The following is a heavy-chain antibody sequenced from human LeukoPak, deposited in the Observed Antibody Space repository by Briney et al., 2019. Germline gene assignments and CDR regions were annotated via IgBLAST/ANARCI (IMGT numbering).Heavy chain of an antibody. Sequence: SETLSLTCTVSGGSISRYYWSWIRQPAGKGLEWIGRIYSGGNTNYNPSLKSRVTISVDTSKNQFSLKLTSVTAADTAVYYCARGSVISFGGVTQTGGNWFDPWGQGTLVSVSA. V-gene: IGHV4-4*07. J-gene: IGHJ5*02. CDR3: ARGSVISFGGVTQTGGNWFDP. CDR1: GGSISRYY. CDR2: IYSGGNT. D-gene: IGHD3-16*01.